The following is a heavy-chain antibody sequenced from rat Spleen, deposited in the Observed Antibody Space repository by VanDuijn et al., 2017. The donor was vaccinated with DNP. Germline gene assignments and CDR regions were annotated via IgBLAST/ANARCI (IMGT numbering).Heavy chain of an antibody. CDR1: GFSFSDYD. J-gene: IGHJ2*01. Sequence: EVQLVESGGGLVQPGRSLKLSCAASGFSFSDYDMAWVRQAPTKGLEWVACMSPTTRSSYYRDSVRGRFTISRDNAKNTQYLQMDSLRSEDTATYYCARRYNSGLFDYWGQGVMVTVSS. CDR2: MSPTTRSS. CDR3: ARRYNSGLFDY. V-gene: IGHV5S13*01. D-gene: IGHD4-3*01.